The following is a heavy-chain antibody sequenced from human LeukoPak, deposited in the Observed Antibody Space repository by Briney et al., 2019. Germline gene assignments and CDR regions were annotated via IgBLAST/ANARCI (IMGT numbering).Heavy chain of an antibody. V-gene: IGHV4-34*01. CDR3: ARVRTDLYDILTGYPAMYYFDY. CDR1: GGSFSGYY. CDR2: INHSGST. D-gene: IGHD3-9*01. J-gene: IGHJ4*02. Sequence: SETLSLTCAVYGGSFSGYYWGWIRQPPGKGLEWIGEINHSGSTNYNPSLKSRVTISVDTSKNQFSLKLSSVTAADTAVYYCARVRTDLYDILTGYPAMYYFDYWGQGTLVTVSS.